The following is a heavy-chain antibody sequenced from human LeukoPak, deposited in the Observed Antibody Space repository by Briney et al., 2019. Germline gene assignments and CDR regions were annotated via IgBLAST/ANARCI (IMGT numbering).Heavy chain of an antibody. CDR3: ARAAVVTSPFDY. Sequence: PGGSLRLSCAASGFTFSDYYMSWIRQAPGKGLEWVSYISSSGGTIYFADSVKDRFTISRDNAMISLDLQMNSLRAEDTAMYYCARAAVVTSPFDYWGQGTLVTVSS. CDR1: GFTFSDYY. J-gene: IGHJ4*02. CDR2: ISSSGGTI. D-gene: IGHD4-23*01. V-gene: IGHV3-11*01.